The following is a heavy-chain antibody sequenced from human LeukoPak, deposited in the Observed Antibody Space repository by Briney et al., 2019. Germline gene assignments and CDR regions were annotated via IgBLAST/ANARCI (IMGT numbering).Heavy chain of an antibody. D-gene: IGHD6-6*01. CDR1: GGSISSNKYY. Sequence: PSETLSLTCTVSGGSISSNKYYWGWIRQPPGKGLEWVSAISGSGGSTYYADSVKGRFTISRDNSKNTLYLQMNSLRAEDTAVYYCAKDPSIAVRPDFWFDPWGQGTLVTVSS. J-gene: IGHJ5*02. CDR2: ISGSGGST. CDR3: AKDPSIAVRPDFWFDP. V-gene: IGHV3-23*01.